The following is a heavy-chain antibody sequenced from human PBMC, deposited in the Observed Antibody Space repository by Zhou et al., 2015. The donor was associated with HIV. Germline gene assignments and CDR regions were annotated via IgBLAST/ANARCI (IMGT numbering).Heavy chain of an antibody. CDR2: IIPIFGTA. CDR1: GGTFSSYA. CDR3: ARSGTFIAASRYGMDV. Sequence: QVQLVQSGAEVKKPGSSVKVSCKASGGTFSSYAISWVRQAPGQGLEWMGGIIPIFGTANYAQKFQGRVTITADESTSTAYMELSSLRSEDTAVYYCARSGTFIAASRYGMDVVGAKGTTVTVSS. J-gene: IGHJ6*01. V-gene: IGHV1-69*01. D-gene: IGHD6-13*01.